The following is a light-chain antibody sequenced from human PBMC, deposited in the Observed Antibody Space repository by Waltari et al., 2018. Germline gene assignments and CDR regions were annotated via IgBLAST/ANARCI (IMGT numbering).Light chain of an antibody. V-gene: IGLV2-11*01. Sequence: QSALTQPRSVSGSPGQSVTISCSGTSSDVGVYDFISWYQPHPGKAPKLLIYDVPKRPSGVPDRFSGSKSGNTASLTISGLQAEDEADYYCCSYAGTYVWVFGGGTKLTVL. CDR2: DVP. CDR1: SSDVGVYDF. J-gene: IGLJ3*02. CDR3: CSYAGTYVWV.